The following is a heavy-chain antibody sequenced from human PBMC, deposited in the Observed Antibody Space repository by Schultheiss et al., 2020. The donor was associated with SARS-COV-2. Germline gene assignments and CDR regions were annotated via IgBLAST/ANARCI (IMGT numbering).Heavy chain of an antibody. CDR1: GFTFSSYA. Sequence: GGSLRLSCAASGFTFSSYAMHWVRQAPGKGLEWVAVIWYDGSNKNFADSVKGRFTISRDNSKNTLYLQMNNLRAEDTAVYYCARLVSGWYYFDYWGQGTLVTVSS. CDR2: IWYDGSNK. V-gene: IGHV3-33*08. CDR3: ARLVSGWYYFDY. J-gene: IGHJ4*02. D-gene: IGHD6-19*01.